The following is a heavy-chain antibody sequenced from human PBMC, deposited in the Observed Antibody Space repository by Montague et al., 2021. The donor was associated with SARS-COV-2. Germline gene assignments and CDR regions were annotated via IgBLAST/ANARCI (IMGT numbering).Heavy chain of an antibody. V-gene: IGHV4-39*01. D-gene: IGHD1-26*01. CDR2: IHYSGST. CDR3: ARSWDTVYYYYGMDV. Sequence: SETLSLTCAVSGGSISSSSYYWGWIRQPPGKGLEWIGSIHYSGSTYYNTSLKSRVTISVDTSKNQFSLRLSSVTAADTAVYYCARSWDTVYYYYGMDVWGQGTTVTVSS. CDR1: GGSISSSSYY. J-gene: IGHJ6*02.